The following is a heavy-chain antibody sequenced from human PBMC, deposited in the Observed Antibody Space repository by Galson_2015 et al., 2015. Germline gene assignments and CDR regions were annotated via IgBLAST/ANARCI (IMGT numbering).Heavy chain of an antibody. CDR2: ISARDGGT. V-gene: IGHV3-23*01. CDR1: GFTFSSYA. D-gene: IGHD2-15*01. J-gene: IGHJ4*02. Sequence: SLRLSCAASGFTFSSYAMSWVRQAPGKGLEWVSVISARDGGTYYADSVQGRFTISRDNFKNMLYVQMNKLRAEDTAVYYCARGSADYFDYWGLGTLVTVSS. CDR3: ARGSADYFDY.